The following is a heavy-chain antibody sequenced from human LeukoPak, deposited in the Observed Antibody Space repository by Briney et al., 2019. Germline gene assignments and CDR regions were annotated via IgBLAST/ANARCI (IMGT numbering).Heavy chain of an antibody. CDR3: AKGGKWDVTPFDY. Sequence: GGSLRLSCAASGFTFTSYSMNWVRQAPGKGLEWVSTISGGGGSTYYADSVKGRFTISRDNSKNTLYLQVNSLRAEDAAVYYCAKGGKWDVTPFDYWGQGTLVTVSS. CDR2: ISGGGGST. J-gene: IGHJ4*02. CDR1: GFTFTSYS. D-gene: IGHD1-26*01. V-gene: IGHV3-23*01.